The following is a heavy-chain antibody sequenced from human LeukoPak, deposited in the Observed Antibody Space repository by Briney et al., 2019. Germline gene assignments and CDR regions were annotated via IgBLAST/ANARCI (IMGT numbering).Heavy chain of an antibody. CDR3: ARDRVIDYGDAGANWFDP. D-gene: IGHD4-17*01. CDR2: INSDGSST. J-gene: IGHJ5*02. CDR1: GFTFSSYW. V-gene: IGHV3-74*01. Sequence: GGSLRLSCAASGFTFSSYWMHWVRQAPGKGLGWVSRINSDGSSTSYADSVKGRFTISRDNAKNTLYLQMNSLRAEDTAVYYCARDRVIDYGDAGANWFDPWGQGTLVTVSS.